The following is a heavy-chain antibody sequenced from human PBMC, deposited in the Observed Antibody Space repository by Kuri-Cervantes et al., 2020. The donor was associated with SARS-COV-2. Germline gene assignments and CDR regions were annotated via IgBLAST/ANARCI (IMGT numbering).Heavy chain of an antibody. CDR2: IYTSGCT. CDR1: GGSISSGSYY. J-gene: IGHJ5*02. Sequence: SETLSLTCTVSGGSISSGSYYWSWIRQPAGKGLEWIGYIYTSGCTIYNPSLKSRVTISGDTSKNQFSLKLSTVTAADTAVYYCARTSPGTNWFDLWGQGTLVTVSS. CDR3: ARTSPGTNWFDL. D-gene: IGHD1-1*01. V-gene: IGHV4-61*10.